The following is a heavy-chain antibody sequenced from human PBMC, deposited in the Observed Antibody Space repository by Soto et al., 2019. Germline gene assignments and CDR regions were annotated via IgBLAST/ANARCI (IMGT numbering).Heavy chain of an antibody. D-gene: IGHD1-26*01. CDR3: ASDFVGDDLTLTTAESSRP. V-gene: IGHV1-2*02. CDR1: GHTFSGYY. Sequence: GASVKVSCKASGHTFSGYYVHWVRQAPGQGLEWMGWVNPNSGGTHYAQKFQGRVSMTRDTSLSAVYMELRSLRPDDMAVYFCASDFVGDDLTLTTAESSRPWGQGTLVTVSS. CDR2: VNPNSGGT. J-gene: IGHJ5*02.